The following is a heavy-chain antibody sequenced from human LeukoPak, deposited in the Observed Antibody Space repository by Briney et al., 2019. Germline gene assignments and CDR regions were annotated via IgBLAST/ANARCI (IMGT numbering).Heavy chain of an antibody. J-gene: IGHJ4*02. Sequence: GSVKVSCKASGYTFTHYAVHWVRQAPGQRLEWMGWTNVGNDYTESSQKFQDRLTITSDTTATTVYMELSSLRSEDTAVYYCARDDFSTYPGLNYCDYWGQGSLVTVSS. D-gene: IGHD4-11*01. CDR1: GYTFTHYA. V-gene: IGHV1-3*01. CDR2: TNVGNDYT. CDR3: ARDDFSTYPGLNYCDY.